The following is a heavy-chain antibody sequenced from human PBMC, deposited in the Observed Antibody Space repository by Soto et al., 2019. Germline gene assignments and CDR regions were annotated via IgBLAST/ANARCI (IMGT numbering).Heavy chain of an antibody. CDR2: ISGSGGST. J-gene: IGHJ4*02. CDR3: AKDLTIFGVIIIDSSGGSDY. Sequence: EVQLLESGGGLVQSGGSLRLSCAASGFTFSSYAMNWVRQAPGKGLEWVSTISGSGGSTYYADSVKGRFTISRDNSKNTLYLQMSNLRAEDTAVYYCAKDLTIFGVIIIDSSGGSDYWGQGTLVTVSS. CDR1: GFTFSSYA. D-gene: IGHD3-3*01. V-gene: IGHV3-23*01.